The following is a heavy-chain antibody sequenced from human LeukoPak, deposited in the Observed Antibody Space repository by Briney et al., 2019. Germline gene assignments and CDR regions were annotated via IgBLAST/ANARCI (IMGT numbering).Heavy chain of an antibody. D-gene: IGHD3-10*01. CDR3: ARQGRRYGSGSYYRT. V-gene: IGHV4-30-4*01. CDR2: IYYSGST. CDR1: GGSISSGDYY. J-gene: IGHJ5*02. Sequence: SQTLSLTCTVSGGSISSGDYYWSWIRQPPGKGLEWIGYIYYSGSTYYNPSLKSRVTISVDTSKNQFSLKLSSVTAADTAVCYCARQGRRYGSGSYYRTWGQGTLVTVSS.